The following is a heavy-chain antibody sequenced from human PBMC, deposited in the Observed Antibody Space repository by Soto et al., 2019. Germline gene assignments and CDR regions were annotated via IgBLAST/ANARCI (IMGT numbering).Heavy chain of an antibody. J-gene: IGHJ1*01. Sequence: QVQLQESGPGLVKPSQTLSLTCTVSGGSISSGGYYWSWIRQHPGKGLEWIGYIYYSGSTYYNPSLKSRVTISVATSKNQCSLKLSSVTAADTAVYYCAIYDSSGSRGFQHWGQGTLVTVSS. CDR1: GGSISSGGYY. CDR2: IYYSGST. CDR3: AIYDSSGSRGFQH. D-gene: IGHD3-22*01. V-gene: IGHV4-31*03.